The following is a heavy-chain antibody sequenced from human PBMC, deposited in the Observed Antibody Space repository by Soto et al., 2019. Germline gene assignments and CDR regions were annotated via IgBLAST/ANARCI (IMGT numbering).Heavy chain of an antibody. CDR3: AREDSIIIPAVSDF. CDR1: GFAFNNYG. CDR2: ISKSDYT. D-gene: IGHD2-2*01. Sequence: GGSLRLSCTVSGFAFNNYGISWVRQAPGKGLEWVSSISKSDYTYYPDSVKGRFTISRDNAKNSVSPQMNTLRVEDTAVYYCAREDSIIIPAVSDFWGPGTLATV. J-gene: IGHJ4*02. V-gene: IGHV3-21*01.